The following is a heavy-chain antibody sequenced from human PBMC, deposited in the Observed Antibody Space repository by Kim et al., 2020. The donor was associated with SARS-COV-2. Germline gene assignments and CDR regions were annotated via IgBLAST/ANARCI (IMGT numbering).Heavy chain of an antibody. J-gene: IGHJ4*02. CDR3: ATTKLAARVCDN. D-gene: IGHD6-6*01. Sequence: TYAQGLPGRFFFSMDTSANTAYLQISSLKAEDTAVYYCATTKLAARVCDNWGQGTLVTVSS. V-gene: IGHV7-4-1*02.